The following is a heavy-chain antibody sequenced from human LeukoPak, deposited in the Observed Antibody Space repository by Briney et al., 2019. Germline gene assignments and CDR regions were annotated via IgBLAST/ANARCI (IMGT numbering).Heavy chain of an antibody. CDR2: INPNSGGT. V-gene: IGHV1-2*02. Sequence: ASVKVSCKASGYTFTGYYMHWVRQAPGQGRGWMGWINPNSGGTNYAQKFQGRVTMTRDTSISTAYMELSRLRSDDTAVYYCARDLVAVAGKAIDYWGQGTLVSVSS. D-gene: IGHD6-19*01. CDR1: GYTFTGYY. J-gene: IGHJ4*02. CDR3: ARDLVAVAGKAIDY.